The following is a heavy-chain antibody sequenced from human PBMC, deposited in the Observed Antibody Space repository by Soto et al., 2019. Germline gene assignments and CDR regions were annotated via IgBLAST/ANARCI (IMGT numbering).Heavy chain of an antibody. CDR1: GGSISSSSYY. CDR2: IYYSGST. CDR3: ARQLEYSYGYFDY. Sequence: SETLSLTCTVSGGSISSSSYYWGWIRQPPGKGLEWIGSIYYSGSTYYNPSLKSRVTISVDTSKNQFSLKLSSVTAADTAVYYCARQLEYSYGYFDYWGQGTLGTVAS. J-gene: IGHJ4*02. D-gene: IGHD5-18*01. V-gene: IGHV4-39*01.